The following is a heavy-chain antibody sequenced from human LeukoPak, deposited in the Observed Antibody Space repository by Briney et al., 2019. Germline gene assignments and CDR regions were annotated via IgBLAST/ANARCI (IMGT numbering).Heavy chain of an antibody. CDR3: AKREKGTTGRFFDY. J-gene: IGHJ4*01. D-gene: IGHD4-17*01. CDR1: GFTFTNYA. CDR2: ISEGVGNT. Sequence: GGSLRLSCAASGFTFTNYAMTWVSQAPGKGLEWVSGISEGVGNTYYADSVKGRFTISRDHSKNTLYLQMNSLRAEDTALYYCAKREKGTTGRFFDYWGQGTLVTVSS. V-gene: IGHV3-23*01.